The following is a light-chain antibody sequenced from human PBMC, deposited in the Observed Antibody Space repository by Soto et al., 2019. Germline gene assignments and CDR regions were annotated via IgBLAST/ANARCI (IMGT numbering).Light chain of an antibody. CDR3: QAYDNSLGVAVL. CDR1: SSDVGSYTY. J-gene: IGLJ3*02. Sequence: QSVLTQPASVSGSPRQSITISCTGASSDVGSYTYVSWYQQHPGKAPKLMIYEVNNRPSGVSNRFSGSKSGNTASLTISGLQAEDEADYYCQAYDNSLGVAVLFGGGTKVTVL. CDR2: EVN. V-gene: IGLV2-14*01.